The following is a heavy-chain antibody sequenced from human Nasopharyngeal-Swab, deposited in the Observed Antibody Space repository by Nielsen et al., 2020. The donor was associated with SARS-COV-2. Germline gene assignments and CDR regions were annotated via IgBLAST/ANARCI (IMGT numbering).Heavy chain of an antibody. V-gene: IGHV4-39*07. CDR3: ARLVLGSCSSTSCYTGLKFDP. D-gene: IGHD2-2*02. CDR1: GGSVGTTTYF. J-gene: IGHJ5*02. Sequence: SETLSLPCPVSGGSVGTTTYFWGWMRQPTGKGLEWIGTVYYSGSTYYNPSLKSRVTISVDTSKNHFSLKLSSVTAADTVVYYCARLVLGSCSSTSCYTGLKFDPWGQGALFTVSS. CDR2: VYYSGST.